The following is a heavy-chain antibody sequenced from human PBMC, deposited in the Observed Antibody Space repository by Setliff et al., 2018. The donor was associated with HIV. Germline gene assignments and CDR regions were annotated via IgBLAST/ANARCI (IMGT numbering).Heavy chain of an antibody. V-gene: IGHV3-21*01. D-gene: IGHD6-19*01. CDR3: AAVFTAVPGRSLDY. Sequence: GGSLRLSCAVSGFTFTTSTMNWVCQAPGKGLEWVASISSSGSYIHYADSVKGRFRISRDNAQNSVFLFLSGLRAEDTAIYYCAAVFTAVPGRSLDYWGQGTLVTVSS. CDR1: GFTFTTST. CDR2: ISSSGSYI. J-gene: IGHJ4*02.